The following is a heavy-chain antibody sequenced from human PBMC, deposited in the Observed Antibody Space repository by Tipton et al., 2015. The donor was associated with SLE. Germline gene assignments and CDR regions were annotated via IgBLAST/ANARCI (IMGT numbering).Heavy chain of an antibody. D-gene: IGHD3-9*01. Sequence: TLSLTCTVSGGSVTNYYWSWIRQPPGKGLEWIGYIYYTGTTSYNPSLKSRLIMTVDTSKNQFSLNLSSVTAADTAVYYCARDTRDWFLSESWGQGALVTVSS. V-gene: IGHV4-59*02. J-gene: IGHJ4*02. CDR1: GGSVTNYY. CDR2: IYYTGTT. CDR3: ARDTRDWFLSES.